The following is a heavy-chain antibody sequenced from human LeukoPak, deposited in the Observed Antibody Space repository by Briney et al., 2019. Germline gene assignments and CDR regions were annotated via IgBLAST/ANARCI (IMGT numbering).Heavy chain of an antibody. V-gene: IGHV3-30*04. CDR2: ISYDGSNK. Sequence: SGRSLTRYCSASGFTYSSYAMLRLGQAPGKGLEGVAVISYDGSNKYYAHSVKGRFTISRDNSKNTLYLQMNSLSAEDTAEYYCAREGFRGGSVLDYWGQGTLVTVSS. CDR3: AREGFRGGSVLDY. D-gene: IGHD3-10*01. J-gene: IGHJ4*02. CDR1: GFTYSSYA.